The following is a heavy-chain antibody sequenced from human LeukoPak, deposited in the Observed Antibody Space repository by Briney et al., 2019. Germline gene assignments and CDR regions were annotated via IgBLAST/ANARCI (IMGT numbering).Heavy chain of an antibody. D-gene: IGHD3-22*01. CDR2: INPGGGST. Sequence: GASVKVSCKASGYTFTSYYMHWVRQAPGQGLEWMGIINPGGGSTSYAQKFQGRVTMTRDTSTSTVYMELSSLRSEDTAVYYCARGGPVRASITMIVVVSLDYWGQGTLVTVSS. V-gene: IGHV1-46*01. CDR3: ARGGPVRASITMIVVVSLDY. J-gene: IGHJ4*02. CDR1: GYTFTSYY.